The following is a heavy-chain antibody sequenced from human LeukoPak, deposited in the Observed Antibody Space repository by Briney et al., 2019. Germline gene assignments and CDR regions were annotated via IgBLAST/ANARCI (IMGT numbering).Heavy chain of an antibody. Sequence: GGSLRLSCAASGFTFSSYSMNWVRQAPGKGLEWVSSISSSSSYIYYADSVKGRFTISRDNAKNSLYLQMNSLRAEDTAVYYCARAYYYDSSGYFPFDYWGQGTLVTVSS. J-gene: IGHJ4*02. CDR3: ARAYYYDSSGYFPFDY. CDR2: ISSSSSYI. V-gene: IGHV3-21*01. CDR1: GFTFSSYS. D-gene: IGHD3-22*01.